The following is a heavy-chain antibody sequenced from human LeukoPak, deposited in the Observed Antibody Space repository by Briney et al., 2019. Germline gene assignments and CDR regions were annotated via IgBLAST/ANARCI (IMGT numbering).Heavy chain of an antibody. D-gene: IGHD3-16*01. J-gene: IGHJ6*02. CDR1: GYTFTSYG. CDR2: ISAYNGNT. CDR3: ASGGLPGQNYYYYGMDV. V-gene: IGHV1-18*01. Sequence: ASVKVSCTASGYTFTSYGISWVRQAPGQGLEWMGWISAYNGNTNYAQKLQGRVTMTTDTSTSTAYMELRSLRSDDTAVYYCASGGLPGQNYYYYGMDVWGQGTTVTVSS.